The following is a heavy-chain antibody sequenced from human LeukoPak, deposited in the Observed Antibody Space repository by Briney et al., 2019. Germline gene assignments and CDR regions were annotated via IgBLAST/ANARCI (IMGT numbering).Heavy chain of an antibody. D-gene: IGHD2-2*01. CDR2: IKGDGIST. CDR3: ASGCSSTSCYAY. J-gene: IGHJ4*02. CDR1: GFDFSSNW. V-gene: IGHV3-74*01. Sequence: GGSLRLSCAASGFDFSSNWMHWVRHAPGQGLVWVSRIKGDGISTNYGDSVKGRFTISRDIAKNTLYLQMNSLRAEDTAVYYCASGCSSTSCYAYWGQGTLVTVSS.